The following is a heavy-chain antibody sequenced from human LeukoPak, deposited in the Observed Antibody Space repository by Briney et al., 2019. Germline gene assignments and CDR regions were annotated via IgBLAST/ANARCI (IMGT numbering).Heavy chain of an antibody. CDR1: VYTFTNYY. V-gene: IGHV1-46*01. D-gene: IGHD1-26*01. CDR2: LDPSGGST. Sequence: ASVTVSFMASVYTFTNYYMHCVRQAPGQGLEWMGILDPSGGSTSYAQKFQGRVTMTRDTSTSTVYMELSSLRSEDTAVYYCAREHPSGRYEIWGQGTLVTVSS. J-gene: IGHJ4*02. CDR3: AREHPSGRYEI.